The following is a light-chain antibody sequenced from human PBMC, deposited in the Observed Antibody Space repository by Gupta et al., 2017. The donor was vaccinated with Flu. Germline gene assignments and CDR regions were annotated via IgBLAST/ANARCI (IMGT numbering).Light chain of an antibody. CDR2: DAS. J-gene: IGKJ3*01. Sequence: DIQMTQSPSSLSASVGDRVTITCQASQDISNYLNWYQQKPGKAPKLLIYDASNLETGVPSRFSGSGSGTDFTFTISILHPEDIATYYCQQYDNLPLTFGHGTKVDIK. V-gene: IGKV1-33*01. CDR3: QQYDNLPLT. CDR1: QDISNY.